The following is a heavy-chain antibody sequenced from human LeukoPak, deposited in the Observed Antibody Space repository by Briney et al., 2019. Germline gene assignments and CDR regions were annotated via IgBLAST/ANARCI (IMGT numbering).Heavy chain of an antibody. J-gene: IGHJ4*02. CDR2: IHPSGGST. V-gene: IGHV1-46*01. CDR3: ARDLGVVGTAWGFYFDY. Sequence: ASVKVSCKASGYTFSSHYVHWVRQAPGQRLEWMGIIHPSGGSTRYAQKFQGRVTATRDTSTTTVYMELKNLRSEDTAIYYCARDLGVVGTAWGFYFDYWGQGTLVTVSS. D-gene: IGHD1-26*01. CDR1: GYTFSSHY.